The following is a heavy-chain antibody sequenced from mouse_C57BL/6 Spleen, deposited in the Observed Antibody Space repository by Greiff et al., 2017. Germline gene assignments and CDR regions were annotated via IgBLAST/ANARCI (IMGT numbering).Heavy chain of an antibody. J-gene: IGHJ3*01. CDR1: GYTFTSYW. Sequence: QVQLQQPGAELVRPGPSVKLSCKASGYTFTSYWMHWVKQRPGQGLEWIGVIDPSDSYTNYNQKFKGKATLTVDTSSSTAYMQLSSLTSEDSAVYYCARNEFAYWGQGTLVTVSA. CDR2: IDPSDSYT. V-gene: IGHV1-59*01. CDR3: ARNEFAY.